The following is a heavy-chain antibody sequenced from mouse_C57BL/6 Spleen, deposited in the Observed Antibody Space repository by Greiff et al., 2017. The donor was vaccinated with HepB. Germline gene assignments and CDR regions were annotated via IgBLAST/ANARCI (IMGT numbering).Heavy chain of an antibody. CDR1: GYTFTSYW. CDR2: IYPGSGST. Sequence: QVHVKQPGAELVKPGASVKMSCKASGYTFTSYWITWVKQRPGQGLEWIGDIYPGSGSTNYNEKFKSKATLTVDTSSSTAYMQLSSLTSEDSAVYYCASITTGHWGQGTTLTVSS. V-gene: IGHV1-55*01. J-gene: IGHJ2*01. CDR3: ASITTGH. D-gene: IGHD1-1*01.